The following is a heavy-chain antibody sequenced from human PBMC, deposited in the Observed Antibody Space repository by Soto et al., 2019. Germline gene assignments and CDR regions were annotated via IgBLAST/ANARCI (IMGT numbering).Heavy chain of an antibody. J-gene: IGHJ4*02. CDR3: ASMVGATEDY. CDR2: TYYRSKWYN. V-gene: IGHV6-1*01. D-gene: IGHD1-26*01. Sequence: PSQTLSLTCAISGDSVSSSSAAWNWVRQSPSRGLEWLGRTYYRSKWYNDYAVSMKSRITINPDTSKNQFSLQLKSVTPEDTAVYYRASMVGATEDYWGQGTLVTVSS. CDR1: GDSVSSSSAA.